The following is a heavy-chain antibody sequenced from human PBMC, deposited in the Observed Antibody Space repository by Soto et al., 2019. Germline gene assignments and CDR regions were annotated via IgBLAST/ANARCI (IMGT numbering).Heavy chain of an antibody. CDR2: INHSGSI. CDR1: GVSFSGYH. J-gene: IGHJ6*02. Sequence: QVQLHQWGAGLLKPSETLSLTCAVYGVSFSGYHWSWIRQPPGKGLEWIGEINHSGSISYNPTLKCRVTLSIDTSKKHFSLKLSSVTAADTAVYYCARGRAVDVWGQGTTVTVSS. D-gene: IGHD3-10*01. V-gene: IGHV4-34*01. CDR3: ARGRAVDV.